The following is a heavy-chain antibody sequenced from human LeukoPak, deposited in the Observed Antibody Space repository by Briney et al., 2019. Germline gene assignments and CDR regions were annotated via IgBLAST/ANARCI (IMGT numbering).Heavy chain of an antibody. J-gene: IGHJ3*02. CDR3: ARAYDSSGYAFDI. V-gene: IGHV1-2*06. Sequence: GPSVKFSCKASGSTFTGYYMHWGGQAPGQGLEWIGRINPNSGGTNYEQKLQGRVTMTRDTSISTAYMELSRLRSDDTAVYYCARAYDSSGYAFDIWGEGTMVTVSS. D-gene: IGHD3-22*01. CDR2: INPNSGGT. CDR1: GSTFTGYY.